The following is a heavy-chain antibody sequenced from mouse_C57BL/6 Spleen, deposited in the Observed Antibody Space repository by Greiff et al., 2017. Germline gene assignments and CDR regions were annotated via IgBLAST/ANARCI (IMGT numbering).Heavy chain of an antibody. CDR1: GYAFTNYL. CDR2: INPGSGGT. D-gene: IGHD1-1*01. CDR3: ARLYGSSYGFAY. Sequence: LQESGAELVRPGTSVKVSCKASGYAFTNYLIEWVKQRPGQGLEWIGVINPGSGGTNYNEKFKGKATLTADKSSSTAYMQLSSLTSEDSAVYFCARLYGSSYGFAYWGQGTLVTVSA. J-gene: IGHJ3*01. V-gene: IGHV1-54*01.